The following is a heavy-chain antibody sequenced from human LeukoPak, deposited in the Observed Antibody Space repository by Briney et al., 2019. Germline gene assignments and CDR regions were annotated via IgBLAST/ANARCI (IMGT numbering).Heavy chain of an antibody. J-gene: IGHJ2*01. CDR2: ITGSSTWT. CDR1: GFTFGTFG. V-gene: IGHV3-23*01. D-gene: IGHD3-10*01. CDR3: TRELVSSGTGYFDL. Sequence: GGSLRLSCEASGFTFGTFGMAWVRQSPGKGLQWVSGITGSSTWTYYAASVKGRFTVSRDSSQNTLHLQMNSLRADDTAVYYCTRELVSSGTGYFDLWGRGTLVTVSS.